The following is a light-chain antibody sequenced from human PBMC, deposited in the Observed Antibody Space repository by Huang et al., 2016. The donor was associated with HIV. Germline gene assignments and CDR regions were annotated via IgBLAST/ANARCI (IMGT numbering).Light chain of an antibody. J-gene: IGKJ4*01. CDR3: QEGIHWPRLT. CDR1: QHVTDS. V-gene: IGKV3-11*01. Sequence: EIVLTQSPATLSLSPGERATLSCRASQHVTDSLAWFRQKPGQAPSLLIYRAANRAPGTPARVSGSGSGTDFTLTISSLEPEDFAIYYRQEGIHWPRLTFGGGTKVEIK. CDR2: RAA.